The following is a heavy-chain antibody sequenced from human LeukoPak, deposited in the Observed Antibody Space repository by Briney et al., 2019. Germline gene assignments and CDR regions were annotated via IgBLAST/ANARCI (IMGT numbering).Heavy chain of an antibody. CDR1: GFTVSSNY. J-gene: IGHJ4*02. CDR2: INSDGSTT. V-gene: IGHV3-74*01. Sequence: GGSLRLSCAASGFTVSSNYMSWVRQAPGKGLVWVSRINSDGSTTNYADSVKGRFTISRDNAKNTLFLQMNSLRAEDTAVYYCARGEAYYYEAKGKGGMMYYFDYWGQGTLVTVSS. D-gene: IGHD3-22*01. CDR3: ARGEAYYYEAKGKGGMMYYFDY.